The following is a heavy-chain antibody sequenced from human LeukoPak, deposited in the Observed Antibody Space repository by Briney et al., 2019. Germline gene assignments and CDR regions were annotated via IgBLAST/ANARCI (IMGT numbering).Heavy chain of an antibody. CDR3: ARRASGSGGTQAGMDV. CDR2: ILYTGSS. D-gene: IGHD2-15*01. Sequence: PSETLSLTCTVSGGSIRSDVHYWDWIRQPPGKGLEWIGSILYTGSSWVKPSLNSRASISVDTSNNQFSLRLRSVHATDTALYHCARRASGSGGTQAGMDVWGQGTTVTASS. CDR1: GGSIRSDVHY. V-gene: IGHV4-39*01. J-gene: IGHJ6*02.